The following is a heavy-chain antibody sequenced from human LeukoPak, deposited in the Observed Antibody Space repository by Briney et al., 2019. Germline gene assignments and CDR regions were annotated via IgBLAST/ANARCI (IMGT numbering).Heavy chain of an antibody. V-gene: IGHV1-2*02. J-gene: IGHJ6*03. D-gene: IGHD6-13*01. CDR2: INPNSGGT. CDR3: ARDPVAAAGTRLYYYYYMDV. CDR1: GYTFTGYY. Sequence: ASVKVSFTASGYTFTGYYMHWVRQAPGQGLEWMEWINPNSGGTNYAQKFQGRVTMTRDTSISTAYMELSRLRSDATAVYYCARDPVAAAGTRLYYYYYMDVWGKGTTVTVSS.